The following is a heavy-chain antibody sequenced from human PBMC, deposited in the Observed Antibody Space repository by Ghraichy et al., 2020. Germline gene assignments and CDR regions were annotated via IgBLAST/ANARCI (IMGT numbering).Heavy chain of an antibody. CDR2: TYYRSKWYN. Sequence: SQTLSLTCAISGDSVSSNSAAWNWIRQSPSRGLEWLGRTYYRSKWYNDYAVSVKSRITINPDTSKNQFSLQLNSVTPEDTAVYYCARDPYSGYDYGVGNFDYWGQGTLVTVSS. CDR1: GDSVSSNSAA. D-gene: IGHD5-12*01. J-gene: IGHJ4*02. V-gene: IGHV6-1*01. CDR3: ARDPYSGYDYGVGNFDY.